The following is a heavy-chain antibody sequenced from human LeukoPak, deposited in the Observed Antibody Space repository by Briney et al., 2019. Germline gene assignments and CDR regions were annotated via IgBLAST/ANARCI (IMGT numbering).Heavy chain of an antibody. Sequence: SETLSLTCTVSGGSISSYYWSWIRQPAGKGLEWIGRIYSSGGTDYNPSLKSRVTMSVDTSKNQFSLNLRSVTAADTAVYYCARGIAAASERAFDIWGQGTMVTVSS. CDR3: ARGIAAASERAFDI. V-gene: IGHV4-4*07. D-gene: IGHD6-13*01. J-gene: IGHJ3*02. CDR2: IYSSGGT. CDR1: GGSISSYY.